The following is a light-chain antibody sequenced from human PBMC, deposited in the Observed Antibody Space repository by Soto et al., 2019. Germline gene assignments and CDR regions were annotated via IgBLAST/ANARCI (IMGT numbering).Light chain of an antibody. CDR2: KAS. V-gene: IGKV1-5*03. Sequence: DIQMTQSPSTLSASVGDRVTITCRASQSLRNWLAWYQQKPGKAPKLLIYKASSLESGVPSRFSGSGSGAEFTLTINGLQPDDFATYYCQQYDTHSWKFGQGTKVEIK. CDR3: QQYDTHSWK. J-gene: IGKJ1*01. CDR1: QSLRNW.